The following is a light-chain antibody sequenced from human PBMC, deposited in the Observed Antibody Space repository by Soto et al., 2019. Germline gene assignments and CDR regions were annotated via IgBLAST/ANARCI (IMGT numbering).Light chain of an antibody. CDR3: QQYYSTPWT. V-gene: IGKV4-1*01. CDR2: WAS. Sequence: DIVMTQSPDSLAVSLGERATINCKSSQSVLYSSNNKNYLAWYQQKPGQPPKLLIDWASTRESGVPDRFSGSGSGTDFTLTISSLQAEDVAVYYYQQYYSTPWTFGQGTKVEIK. J-gene: IGKJ1*01. CDR1: QSVLYSSNNKNY.